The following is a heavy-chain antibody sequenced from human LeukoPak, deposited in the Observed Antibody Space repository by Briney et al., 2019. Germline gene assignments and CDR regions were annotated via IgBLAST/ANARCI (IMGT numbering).Heavy chain of an antibody. CDR1: GGTFSSYA. Sequence: GSSVKVSCKASGGTFSSYAISWVRQAPGQGLEWMGRIIPTFGTANYAQKFQGRVTITTDESTSTAYMELSSLGSEDTAVYYCARDGPGIAAAGTSYWGQGTLVTVSS. J-gene: IGHJ4*02. CDR3: ARDGPGIAAAGTSY. D-gene: IGHD6-13*01. V-gene: IGHV1-69*05. CDR2: IIPTFGTA.